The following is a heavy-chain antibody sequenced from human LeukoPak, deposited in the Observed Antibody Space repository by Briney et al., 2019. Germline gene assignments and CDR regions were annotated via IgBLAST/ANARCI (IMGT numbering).Heavy chain of an antibody. D-gene: IGHD2-21*01. CDR2: IKEDGSKK. J-gene: IGHJ4*02. CDR1: GFTFSNYW. CDR3: ASGMYQVVY. V-gene: IGHV3-7*01. Sequence: QSGGSLTLSCVASGFTFSNYWMSWVRQAPGKGLEWVATIKEDGSKKYYVDSAKGRITISRDNAKNSLYLQMNSLRAEDTAVYYCASGMYQVVYWGQGTLVTVSS.